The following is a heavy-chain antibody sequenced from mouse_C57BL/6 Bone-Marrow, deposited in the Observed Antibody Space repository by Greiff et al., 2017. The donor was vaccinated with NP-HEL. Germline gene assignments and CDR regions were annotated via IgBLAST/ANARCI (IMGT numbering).Heavy chain of an antibody. CDR3: TSGSSYYAMDY. D-gene: IGHD1-1*01. V-gene: IGHV14-2*01. Sequence: LVESGAELVKPGASVKLSCTASGFNIKDYYMHWVKQRTEQGLEWIGRIDPEDGETKYAPKFQGKATITADTSASTAYMELSSLTNEDSAVYYCTSGSSYYAMDYWGQGTSVTVSS. J-gene: IGHJ4*01. CDR2: IDPEDGET. CDR1: GFNIKDYY.